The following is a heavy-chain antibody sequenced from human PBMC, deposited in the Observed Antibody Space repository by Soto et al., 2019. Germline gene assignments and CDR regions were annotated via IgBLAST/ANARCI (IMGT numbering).Heavy chain of an antibody. Sequence: EVQLLESGGGLVQPGGSLRLSCAASGFTFSSYAMSWVRQAPGKGLEWVSVIYSGGSTYYADSVKGRFTISRDNSKNTLYLQMNSLRAEDTAVYYCARDPRPDGAFDIWGQGTMVTVSS. D-gene: IGHD6-6*01. CDR3: ARDPRPDGAFDI. V-gene: IGHV3-23*03. J-gene: IGHJ3*02. CDR2: IYSGGST. CDR1: GFTFSSYA.